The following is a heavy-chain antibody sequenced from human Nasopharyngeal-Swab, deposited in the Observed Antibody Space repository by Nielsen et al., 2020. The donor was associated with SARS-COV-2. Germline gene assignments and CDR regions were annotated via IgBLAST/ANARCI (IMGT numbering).Heavy chain of an antibody. V-gene: IGHV1-24*01. J-gene: IGHJ5*02. CDR2: FDPEDGET. CDR3: PTSAPYCSSTSCSYWFDP. CDR1: GYTLTELS. D-gene: IGHD2-2*01. Sequence: ASVKVSCKVSGYTLTELSMHWVRQAPGKGLEWMGGFDPEDGETIYAQKFQGRVTMTEDTSTDTAYMELSSLRSEDTAVYYCPTSAPYCSSTSCSYWFDPWGQGTLVTVSS.